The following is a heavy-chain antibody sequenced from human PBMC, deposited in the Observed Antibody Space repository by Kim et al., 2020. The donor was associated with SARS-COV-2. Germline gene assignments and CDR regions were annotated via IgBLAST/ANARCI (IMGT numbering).Heavy chain of an antibody. CDR1: GFTFNTHS. V-gene: IGHV3-48*02. Sequence: GGSPRLSCAASGFTFNTHSMNWVRQAPGKGLEWLSYINSNGDIKYYAGSVKGRFTISRDNAKNSVSLQMDSLRDDDTAMYYCASDGIGANPGDAFSIWGQGTMVTVSS. CDR2: INSNGDIK. D-gene: IGHD1-26*01. CDR3: ASDGIGANPGDAFSI. J-gene: IGHJ3*02.